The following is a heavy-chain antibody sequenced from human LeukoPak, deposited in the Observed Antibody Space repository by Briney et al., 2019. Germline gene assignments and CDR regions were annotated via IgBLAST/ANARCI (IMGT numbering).Heavy chain of an antibody. CDR1: GFTFSSYW. CDR2: INSDGSST. V-gene: IGHV3-74*01. CDR3: ARDPYSGYDPKAPDY. J-gene: IGHJ4*02. D-gene: IGHD5-12*01. Sequence: PGGSLRLSCAASGFTFSSYWMHWVRQAPGKGLVWVSRINSDGSSTSYADSVKGRFTISRDNSKNTLYLQMNSLGVEDTAVYYCARDPYSGYDPKAPDYWGQGILVTVSS.